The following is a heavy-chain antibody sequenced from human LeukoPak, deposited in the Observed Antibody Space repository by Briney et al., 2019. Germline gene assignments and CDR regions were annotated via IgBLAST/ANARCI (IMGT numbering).Heavy chain of an antibody. J-gene: IGHJ6*03. D-gene: IGHD3-10*01. Sequence: SETLSLTCAVSGYSISSGYYWGWIRQPPGKGLEWIGSIYHSGSTYYNPSLESRVTISEDTSKNQFSLTLRSVTAADTAVYYCARQISDYYYYYMDVWGKGTTVTVSS. V-gene: IGHV4-38-2*01. CDR3: ARQISDYYYYYMDV. CDR1: GYSISSGYY. CDR2: IYHSGST.